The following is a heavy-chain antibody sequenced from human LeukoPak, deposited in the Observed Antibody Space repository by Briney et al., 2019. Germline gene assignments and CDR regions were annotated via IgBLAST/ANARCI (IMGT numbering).Heavy chain of an antibody. CDR3: AREGGDAFDI. V-gene: IGHV1-18*01. CDR1: GYTFTSYG. J-gene: IGHJ3*02. CDR2: ISAYNGNT. Sequence: PGASVKVSCKASGYTFTSYGISWVRQAPGQGLGWMGWISAYNGNTNYAQKLQGRVTMTTDTSTSTAYMELRSLSSVDAAVYFCAREGGDAFDIWGQGTMVTVSS. D-gene: IGHD1-26*01.